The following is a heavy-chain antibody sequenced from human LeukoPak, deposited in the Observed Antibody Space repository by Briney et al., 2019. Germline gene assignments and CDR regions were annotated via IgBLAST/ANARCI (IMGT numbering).Heavy chain of an antibody. CDR1: GFTFSSYW. Sequence: PGGPLRLSCAASGFTFSSYWMHWVRQAPGKGLVWVSRINSDGSSASYADSVKGRSTISRDNAKNTLYLQINSLRAEDTAVYYCARDGIAVADYYYYYYMDVWGKGTTVTVSS. CDR3: ARDGIAVADYYYYYYMDV. D-gene: IGHD6-19*01. J-gene: IGHJ6*03. CDR2: INSDGSSA. V-gene: IGHV3-74*01.